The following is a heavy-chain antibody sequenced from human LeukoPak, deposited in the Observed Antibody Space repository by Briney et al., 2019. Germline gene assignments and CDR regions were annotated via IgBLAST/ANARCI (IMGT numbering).Heavy chain of an antibody. V-gene: IGHV6-1*01. CDR3: ARDERYCSGGSCYLGY. CDR1: GDSVSSNSAA. J-gene: IGHJ4*02. D-gene: IGHD2-15*01. Sequence: SQTLSLTCAISGDSVSSNSAAWNWIRQSPSRGLEWLGRTYYRSKWYNDYAVSVKSRITINPDTSKNQFSLQLNSVTPEDTAVYYCARDERYCSGGSCYLGYWGQGTLVTVSS. CDR2: TYYRSKWYN.